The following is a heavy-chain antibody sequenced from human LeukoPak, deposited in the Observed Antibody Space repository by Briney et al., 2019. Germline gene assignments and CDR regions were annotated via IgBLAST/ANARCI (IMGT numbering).Heavy chain of an antibody. V-gene: IGHV1-3*01. CDR1: GYTFTSYG. Sequence: ASVKVSCKASGYTFTSYGISWVRQAPGQRLEWMGWINAGNGNTKYSQKFQGRVTITRDTSASTAYMELSSLRSEDTAVYYCARPTWIQLWAHFDYWGQGTLVTVSS. CDR2: INAGNGNT. CDR3: ARPTWIQLWAHFDY. D-gene: IGHD5-18*01. J-gene: IGHJ4*02.